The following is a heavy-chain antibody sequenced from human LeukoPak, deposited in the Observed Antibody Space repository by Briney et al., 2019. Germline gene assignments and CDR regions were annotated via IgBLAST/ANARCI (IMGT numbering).Heavy chain of an antibody. CDR3: ARHRRSGAFDI. V-gene: IGHV4-59*08. D-gene: IGHD5-12*01. CDR2: IYYSGST. Sequence: SETLSLTCTVSGGSISSYYWSWIRQPPGKGLEWIGYIYYSGSTNYNPSLKSRVTISVDTSKNQFSLKLSSVTAADTAVYYCARHRRSGAFDIWGQGTMVTVSS. J-gene: IGHJ3*02. CDR1: GGSISSYY.